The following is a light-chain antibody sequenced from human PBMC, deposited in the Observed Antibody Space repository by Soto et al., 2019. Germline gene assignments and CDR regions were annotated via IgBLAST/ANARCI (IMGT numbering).Light chain of an antibody. Sequence: SVLTQPHSASGTPVQRVTISCSGSSSNIGTSSVHWFQQLPGTAPKLLISTTNQRPSGVPERFSGSKSGTSASLAISGLQSEDEADYYCAAWDDSLNGHVFGTGTKVTVL. CDR3: AAWDDSLNGHV. CDR1: SSNIGTSS. V-gene: IGLV1-44*01. J-gene: IGLJ1*01. CDR2: TTN.